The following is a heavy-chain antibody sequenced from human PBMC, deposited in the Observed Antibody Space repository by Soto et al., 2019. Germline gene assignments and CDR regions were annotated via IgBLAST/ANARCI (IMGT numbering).Heavy chain of an antibody. Sequence: PGGSLRLSCTASGFTFSDYYMSWIRQAPGKGLEWISYISSASDYSTYADSVKGRFTIYRDNAKNSLYLQLNNVRPDDTALYFCSRHDYSNEHWFDTWGLGTAVTVSS. CDR1: GFTFSDYY. CDR3: SRHDYSNEHWFDT. CDR2: ISSASDYS. V-gene: IGHV3-11*06. J-gene: IGHJ5*02. D-gene: IGHD4-4*01.